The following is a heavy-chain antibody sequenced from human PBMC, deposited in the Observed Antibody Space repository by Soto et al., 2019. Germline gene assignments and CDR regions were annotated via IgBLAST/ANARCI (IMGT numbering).Heavy chain of an antibody. V-gene: IGHV6-1*01. CDR2: IFYRSQWYS. Sequence: QVQLQQSGPGLVKPSQTLSLTCAISGDYVSSNTATWNWIRQSPSRVLEWLGRIFYRSQWYSNYAVSVKSRITINPRTSKNQFSLQLDSVTTEDAAEYYCARGGQQVVPVWGQGTLVTVSS. J-gene: IGHJ4*02. CDR3: ARGGQQVVPV. D-gene: IGHD6-6*01. CDR1: GDYVSSNTAT.